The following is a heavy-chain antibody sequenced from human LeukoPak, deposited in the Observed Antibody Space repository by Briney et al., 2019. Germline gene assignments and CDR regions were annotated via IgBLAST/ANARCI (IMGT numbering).Heavy chain of an antibody. Sequence: PSETLSLTCTVSGYSISSGYYWGWIRQPPGKGLEWIGSIYHSGSTYYNPSLKSRVTISVDRSKNQFSLKLSSVTAADTAVYYCARAAAAWYWGQGTLVTVSS. J-gene: IGHJ4*02. D-gene: IGHD6-13*01. CDR3: ARAAAAWY. CDR1: GYSISSGYY. CDR2: IYHSGST. V-gene: IGHV4-38-2*02.